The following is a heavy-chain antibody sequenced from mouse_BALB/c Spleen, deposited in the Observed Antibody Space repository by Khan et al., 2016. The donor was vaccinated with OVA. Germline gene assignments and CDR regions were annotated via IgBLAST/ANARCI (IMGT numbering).Heavy chain of an antibody. J-gene: IGHJ3*01. V-gene: IGHV5-4*02. Sequence: EVELVESGGGLVKPGGSLKLSCAASGFTFSDYYMYWVRQTPEKRLEWVATISDGGIYTYSPDSVKGRFNISRDDAKNNLYLQMNSLKSEDTAMYYCARGFYGDPFAYWGQGTLVTVSA. D-gene: IGHD2-13*01. CDR2: ISDGGIYT. CDR1: GFTFSDYY. CDR3: ARGFYGDPFAY.